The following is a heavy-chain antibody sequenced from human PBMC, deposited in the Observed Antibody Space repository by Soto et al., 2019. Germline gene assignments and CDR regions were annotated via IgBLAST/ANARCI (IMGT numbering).Heavy chain of an antibody. CDR1: GYTFTGYY. CDR2: INPNSGGT. Sequence: ASVKVSCKASGYTFTGYYMHWVRQAPGQGLEWMGWINPNSGGTNYAQKFQGWVTMTRDTSISTAYMELSKLRSDDTAVYYCARGGLTEPPVDYWGQGTLVTVSS. J-gene: IGHJ4*02. CDR3: ARGGLTEPPVDY. D-gene: IGHD1-26*01. V-gene: IGHV1-2*04.